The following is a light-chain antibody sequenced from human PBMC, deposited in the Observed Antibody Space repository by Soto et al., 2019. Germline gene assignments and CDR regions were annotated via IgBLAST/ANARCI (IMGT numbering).Light chain of an antibody. Sequence: QSALTQPAAVSGSPAQSITISCTGTNSDVGGYNYVSWYQQHPGKAPKLMIFDVSNRPSGVSNRFSGSKSGNTASLTISGLQAEDEADYYCTSWTTSNSYVFGTGTKLTFL. CDR3: TSWTTSNSYV. V-gene: IGLV2-14*01. CDR2: DVS. J-gene: IGLJ1*01. CDR1: NSDVGGYNY.